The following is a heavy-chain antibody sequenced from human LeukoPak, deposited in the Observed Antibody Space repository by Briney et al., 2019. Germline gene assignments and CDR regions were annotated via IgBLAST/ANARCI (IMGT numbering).Heavy chain of an antibody. CDR2: IYYSGST. Sequence: SETLSLTCTVSGGSISSSSYYWGWIRQPPGKGLEWIGSIYYSGSTYYNPSLKSRVTISVDTSKNQFSLKLSSVTAADTAVYYCVRHRNGDYVDWGQGTLVTVSS. J-gene: IGHJ4*02. V-gene: IGHV4-39*07. CDR3: VRHRNGDYVD. CDR1: GGSISSSSYY. D-gene: IGHD4-17*01.